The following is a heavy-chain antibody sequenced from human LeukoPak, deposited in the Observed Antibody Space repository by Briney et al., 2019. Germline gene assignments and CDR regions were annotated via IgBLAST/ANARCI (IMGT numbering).Heavy chain of an antibody. D-gene: IGHD4/OR15-4a*01. CDR1: EFTFSNYW. J-gene: IGHJ3*01. CDR2: INSDGTSR. V-gene: IGHV3-74*01. Sequence: GGSLRLSCVASEFTFSNYWIHWVRQAPGKGLVWVSRINSDGTSRIYADSVKGRFTISRDNAKNTLYLQMNSLRAEDTAVYYCARANGANRRALDVWGPGTRVTVSS. CDR3: ARANGANRRALDV.